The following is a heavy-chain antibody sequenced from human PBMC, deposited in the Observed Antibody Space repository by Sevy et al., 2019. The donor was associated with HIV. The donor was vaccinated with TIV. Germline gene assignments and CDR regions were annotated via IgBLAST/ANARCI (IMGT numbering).Heavy chain of an antibody. V-gene: IGHV3-30*04. CDR2: ISHDGSNK. Sequence: GGSLRLSCAASGFTFSSYAMHWVRQAPGKGLEWVAVISHDGSNKYYADSVKGRFTISRDNSKNTLYLQMNSLRAEDTAVYYCARDTRERWLQGYYYGMDVWGQGTTVTVSS. CDR1: GFTFSSYA. J-gene: IGHJ6*02. CDR3: ARDTRERWLQGYYYGMDV. D-gene: IGHD5-12*01.